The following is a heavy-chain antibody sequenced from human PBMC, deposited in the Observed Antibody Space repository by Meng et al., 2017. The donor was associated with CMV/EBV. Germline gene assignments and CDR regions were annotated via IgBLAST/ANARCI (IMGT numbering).Heavy chain of an antibody. J-gene: IGHJ4*02. CDR2: ISSSSSYI. CDR1: GFTFSSYS. V-gene: IGHV3-21*01. D-gene: IGHD1-26*01. CDR3: ARDGGSRGYYFDY. Sequence: EVQLVESGXXLXKPGGXXGXXXXASGFTFSSYSMNWVRQAPGKGLEWVSSISSSSSYIYYADSVKGRFTISRDNAKNSLYLQMNSLRAEDTAVYYCARDGGSRGYYFDYWGQGTMGTVSS.